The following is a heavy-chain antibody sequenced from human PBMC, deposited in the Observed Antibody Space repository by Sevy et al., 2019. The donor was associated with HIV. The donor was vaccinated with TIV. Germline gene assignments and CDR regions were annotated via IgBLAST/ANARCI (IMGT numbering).Heavy chain of an antibody. V-gene: IGHV1-69*13. CDR1: GGTFSSYA. CDR2: IIPISGTA. D-gene: IGHD3-22*01. J-gene: IGHJ4*02. CDR3: ARDASRYDSSGYLDY. Sequence: ASVKVSCKASGGTFSSYAISWVRQAPGQGLEWMGGIIPISGTANYAQKFQGRVTITADESTSTAYMELSSLRSEDTAVYYCARDASRYDSSGYLDYWGQGTLVTVSS.